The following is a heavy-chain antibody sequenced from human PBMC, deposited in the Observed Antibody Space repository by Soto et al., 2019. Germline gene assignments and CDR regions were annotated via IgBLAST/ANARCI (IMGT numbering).Heavy chain of an antibody. J-gene: IGHJ5*02. CDR2: INHSGST. CDR3: ARDHCSSTSCLISRSSAPFDP. V-gene: IGHV4-34*01. CDR1: GGSFSGYY. Sequence: QVQLQQWGAGLLKPSETLSLTCAVYGGSFSGYYWSWIRQPPGKGLEWIGEINHSGSTNYNPSLKCRVTISVDTSKNQFSLKLSSVTAADTAVYYCARDHCSSTSCLISRSSAPFDPWGQGTLVTVSS. D-gene: IGHD2-2*01.